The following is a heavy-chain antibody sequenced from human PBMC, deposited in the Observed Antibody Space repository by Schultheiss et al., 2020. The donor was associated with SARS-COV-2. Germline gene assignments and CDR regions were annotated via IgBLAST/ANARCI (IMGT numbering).Heavy chain of an antibody. CDR2: ISSSSSYT. CDR1: GFTFSSYS. V-gene: IGHV3-21*01. D-gene: IGHD6-19*01. CDR3: ARDVRIAVAGTRDYYYYGMDV. Sequence: GESLKISCAASGFTFSSYSMNWVRQAPGKGLEWVSSISSSSSYTNYADSVKGRFTISRDNAKNSLYLQMNSLRAEDTAVYYCARDVRIAVAGTRDYYYYGMDVWGQGTTVTVSS. J-gene: IGHJ6*02.